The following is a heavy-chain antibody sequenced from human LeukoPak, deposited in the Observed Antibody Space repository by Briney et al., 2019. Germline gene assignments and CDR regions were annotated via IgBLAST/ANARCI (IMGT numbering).Heavy chain of an antibody. CDR3: ARGEMASMAPPGY. Sequence: SETLSLTCSVSGDSVSSGHYWGWIRPPPGKGLEWIGSIHQSGSTYYKQSLKSRVTIAVDTSKNQFSLKLSSATAADTAVYYCARGEMASMAPPGYWGQGTLVTVSA. CDR1: GDSVSSGHY. J-gene: IGHJ4*02. V-gene: IGHV4-38-2*02. D-gene: IGHD5-24*01. CDR2: IHQSGST.